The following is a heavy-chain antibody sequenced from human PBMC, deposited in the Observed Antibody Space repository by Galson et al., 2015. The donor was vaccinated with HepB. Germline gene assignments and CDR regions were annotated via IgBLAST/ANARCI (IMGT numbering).Heavy chain of an antibody. CDR3: ARAPKGWGPSDY. Sequence: SLRLSCAASGFTFDDYAIHWVRQVPGKGLEWVSGINWDGVLINYPDSVNGGFTVSRDNVKNCLYLQMNDLRPEDTALYFCARAPKGWGPSDYWGQGTLVTVSS. D-gene: IGHD3-16*01. J-gene: IGHJ4*02. CDR1: GFTFDDYA. CDR2: INWDGVLI. V-gene: IGHV3-9*01.